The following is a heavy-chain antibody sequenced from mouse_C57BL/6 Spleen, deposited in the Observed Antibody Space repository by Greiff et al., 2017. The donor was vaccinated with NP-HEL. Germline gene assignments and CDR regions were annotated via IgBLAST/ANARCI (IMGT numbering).Heavy chain of an antibody. V-gene: IGHV1-53*01. CDR3: ARDDYDYYYAMDY. CDR1: GYTFTSYW. Sequence: QVQLQQPGPELVKPGASVKLSCKASGYTFTSYWMHWVKQRPGQGLEWIGNINPSNGGTNYNEKFKSKATLTVDKSSSTAYMQLSSLTSEDSAVYYCARDDYDYYYAMDYWGQGTSVTVSS. D-gene: IGHD2-4*01. J-gene: IGHJ4*01. CDR2: INPSNGGT.